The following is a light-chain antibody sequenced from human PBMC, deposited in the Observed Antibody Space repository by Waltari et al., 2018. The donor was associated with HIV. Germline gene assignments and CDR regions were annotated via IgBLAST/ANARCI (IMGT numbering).Light chain of an antibody. V-gene: IGLV1-47*01. J-gene: IGLJ2*01. CDR1: TSPIGSNV. CDR2: RND. Sequence: SVLTQPPSASGTPGQRVTISCSGGTSPIGSNVVFCYQHLPGTAPKLLIHRNDRRPSGVPDRFSGSTSGNSASLAISGLRSEDEADYYCVAWDDGLRGVVFGGGTRVAVL. CDR3: VAWDDGLRGVV.